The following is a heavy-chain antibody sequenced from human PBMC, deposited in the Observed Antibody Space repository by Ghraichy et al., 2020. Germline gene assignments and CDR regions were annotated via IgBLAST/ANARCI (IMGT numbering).Heavy chain of an antibody. Sequence: SETLSLTCTVSGYFISSGYYWGWIRQPPGKGLEWIGSIDHSGSTYYNPSLTSRFTISLDPSQNQFSLKLRSVTAADTAVYYCARSGAAGRYYDYYGMDVWGQGTTVTVSS. V-gene: IGHV4-38-2*02. J-gene: IGHJ6*02. CDR1: GYFISSGYY. D-gene: IGHD6-13*01. CDR2: IDHSGST. CDR3: ARSGAAGRYYDYYGMDV.